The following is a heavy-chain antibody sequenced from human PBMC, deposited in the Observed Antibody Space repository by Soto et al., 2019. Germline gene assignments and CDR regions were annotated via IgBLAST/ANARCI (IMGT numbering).Heavy chain of an antibody. CDR1: GFTFSSYS. Sequence: PGGSLRLSCAASGFTFSSYSMNWVRQAPGKGLEWVSSISSSSSYIYYADSVKGRFTISRDNAKNSLYLQMNSLRAEDTAVYYCAREPRDQRSGWYFDYWGQGTLVTVSS. CDR2: ISSSSSYI. D-gene: IGHD6-19*01. V-gene: IGHV3-21*01. J-gene: IGHJ4*02. CDR3: AREPRDQRSGWYFDY.